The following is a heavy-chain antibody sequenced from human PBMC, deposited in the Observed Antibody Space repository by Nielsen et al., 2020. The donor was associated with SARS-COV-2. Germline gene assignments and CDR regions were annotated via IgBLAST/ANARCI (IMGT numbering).Heavy chain of an antibody. V-gene: IGHV3-30-3*02. J-gene: IGHJ4*02. Sequence: GESLKISCTAPGFIFRKFPMHWVRQAPGKGLEWLAIISYGGDNEHYADSVKGRFTISRDFSKSTLYLQMNSLRTEDTAIYYCAKDRAIFMIYITRGGPDSWGQGTLVTVSS. D-gene: IGHD3/OR15-3a*01. CDR3: AKDRAIFMIYITRGGPDS. CDR2: ISYGGDNE. CDR1: GFIFRKFP.